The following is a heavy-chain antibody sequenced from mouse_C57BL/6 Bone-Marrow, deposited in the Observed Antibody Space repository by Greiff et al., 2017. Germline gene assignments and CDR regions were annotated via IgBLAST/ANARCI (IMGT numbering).Heavy chain of an antibody. D-gene: IGHD1-1*01. V-gene: IGHV1-85*01. CDR2: IYPRDGST. CDR1: GYTFTSYD. CDR3: ASDYGSSYWYFDV. Sequence: QVQLQQSGPELVKPGASVKLSCKASGYTFTSYDINWVKQRPGQGLAWIGWIYPRDGSTKYNEKFKGKATLTVDTASSTAYMELHSLTSEDSAVYFCASDYGSSYWYFDVWGTGTTVTVSA. J-gene: IGHJ1*03.